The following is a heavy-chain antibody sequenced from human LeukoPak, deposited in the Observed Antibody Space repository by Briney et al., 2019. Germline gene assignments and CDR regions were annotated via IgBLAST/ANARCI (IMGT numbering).Heavy chain of an antibody. CDR2: IIPIFGTA. Sequence: ASVKVSCKASGGTFSSYAISWVRQAPGQGLEWMGGIIPIFGTANYAQKFQGRVTITADESTSTAYMELSSLRSEDTAVYYCAREGAWSGYYFGYFDYWGQGTLVTVSS. D-gene: IGHD3-3*01. CDR1: GGTFSSYA. CDR3: AREGAWSGYYFGYFDY. V-gene: IGHV1-69*13. J-gene: IGHJ4*02.